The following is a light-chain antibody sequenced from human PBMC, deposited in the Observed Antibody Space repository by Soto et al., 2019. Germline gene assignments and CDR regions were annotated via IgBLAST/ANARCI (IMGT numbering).Light chain of an antibody. CDR2: RND. CDR1: TSNIGNNY. J-gene: IGLJ1*01. V-gene: IGLV1-47*01. Sequence: QSVLTQPSSVSGTPGQGVTISCSGSTSNIGNNYVYWFQQLPGTAPKVLSNRNDQRPSGVPDRFSGSKSGTSASLAISGLRSEDEADYYCAAWDDTVRSYVFGTGTKVTVL. CDR3: AAWDDTVRSYV.